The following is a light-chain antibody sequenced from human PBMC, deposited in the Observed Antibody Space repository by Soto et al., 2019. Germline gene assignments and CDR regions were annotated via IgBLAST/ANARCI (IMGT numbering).Light chain of an antibody. CDR3: AAWDDSLNEYV. CDR2: GNN. Sequence: QDVRTQAPSVSWTPGHRVTITCSGSSSNIGRNSVNWYQHLPGTAPKLLTHGNNHRPSGVPDRFSGSKSGTSASLAISGLQPEDEADYCCAAWDDSLNEYVFGDGTKVTVL. V-gene: IGLV1-44*01. CDR1: SSNIGRNS. J-gene: IGLJ1*01.